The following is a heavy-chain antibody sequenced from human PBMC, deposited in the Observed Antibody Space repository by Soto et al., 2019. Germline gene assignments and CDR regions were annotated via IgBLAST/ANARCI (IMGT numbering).Heavy chain of an antibody. CDR3: VRQIVTEGFGEIHCKFHGMDV. CDR2: ISGYNAKT. Sequence: QVQLVQSGAEVKEPGASVKVSCKASGYTFNNYGISWVRQAPGQGLEWLGWISGYNAKTKYTQKVQGRVTMTKDTPTSAAYIDLSGLRSDDTAVYFCVRQIVTEGFGEIHCKFHGMDVWGQGTTVTVSS. J-gene: IGHJ6*02. CDR1: GYTFNNYG. V-gene: IGHV1-18*04. D-gene: IGHD3-10*01.